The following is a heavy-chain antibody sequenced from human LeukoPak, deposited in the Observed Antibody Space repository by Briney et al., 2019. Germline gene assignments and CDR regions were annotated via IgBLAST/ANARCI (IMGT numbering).Heavy chain of an antibody. CDR1: GFTFSSYW. Sequence: GGSLRLSCAASGFTFSSYWMSWVRQPPGKGLEWVANIKQDGSEKYYVDSVKGRFTISRDNAKNSLYLQMNSLRAEDTAVYYCARKKAGSYFDYWGQGTLVTVSS. CDR3: ARKKAGSYFDY. J-gene: IGHJ4*02. CDR2: IKQDGSEK. V-gene: IGHV3-7*01. D-gene: IGHD6-13*01.